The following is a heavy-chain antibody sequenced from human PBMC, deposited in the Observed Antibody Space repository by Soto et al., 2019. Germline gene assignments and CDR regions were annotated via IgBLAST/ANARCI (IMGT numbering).Heavy chain of an antibody. V-gene: IGHV3-30*03. CDR2: ISYDGSNK. CDR1: GFTFSSYG. CDR3: ARGNSIAGYYYYGMDV. Sequence: PGGSLRLSCAASGFTFSSYGMHWVRQAPGKGLEWVAVISYDGSNKYYADSVKGRFTISRDNSKNTLYLQMNSLRAEDTAVYYCARGNSIAGYYYYGMDVWGQGTTVTVSS. D-gene: IGHD6-13*01. J-gene: IGHJ6*02.